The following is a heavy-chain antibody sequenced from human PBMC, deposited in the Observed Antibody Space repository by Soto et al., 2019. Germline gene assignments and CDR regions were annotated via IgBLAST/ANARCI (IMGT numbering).Heavy chain of an antibody. Sequence: PGESLKISCKGFGYKFANYWIGWVRQMPGKGLEWMGIIYPGDSDTRYSPSFQRQVTISADKSINTAYLQWSSLKASDTAIYYCTRPGVDSRGNNYFMDVWGQGTTGTVSS. V-gene: IGHV5-51*01. D-gene: IGHD3-22*01. J-gene: IGHJ6*02. CDR1: GYKFANYW. CDR2: IYPGDSDT. CDR3: TRPGVDSRGNNYFMDV.